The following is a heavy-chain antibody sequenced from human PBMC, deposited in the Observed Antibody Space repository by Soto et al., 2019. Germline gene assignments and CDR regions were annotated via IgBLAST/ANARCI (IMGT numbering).Heavy chain of an antibody. Sequence: PGGSLILSCATSGLTFSSYAMSCVRQAPGKGLEWVSAISGSGGSAYYADSVKGRFTISRDNSKNTLYLQMNSLRAEDTAVYYCAKSPPVFDTAIPASWFDPWGQGTLVTVSS. V-gene: IGHV3-23*01. D-gene: IGHD5-18*01. CDR2: ISGSGGSA. J-gene: IGHJ5*02. CDR1: GLTFSSYA. CDR3: AKSPPVFDTAIPASWFDP.